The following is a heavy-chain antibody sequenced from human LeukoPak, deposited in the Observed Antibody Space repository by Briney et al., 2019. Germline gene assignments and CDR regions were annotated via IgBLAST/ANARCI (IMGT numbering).Heavy chain of an antibody. D-gene: IGHD1-14*01. J-gene: IGHJ4*02. Sequence: SETLSLTCTVSGGSINGYFCTWLRQSAGAGLECIGRIHTSGTTYYNPSFKSRVSMSVDTSNNKFSLRLNSVSAADTAVYYCARDPAGHGRYFDYWGQGALVTVSS. CDR1: GGSINGYF. CDR2: IHTSGTT. V-gene: IGHV4-4*07. CDR3: ARDPAGHGRYFDY.